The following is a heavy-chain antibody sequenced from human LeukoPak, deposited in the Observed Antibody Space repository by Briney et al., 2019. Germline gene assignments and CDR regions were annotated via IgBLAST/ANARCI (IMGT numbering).Heavy chain of an antibody. J-gene: IGHJ4*02. CDR1: GLSFNTSS. CDR2: IGASGGTT. Sequence: PGGSLRLSCAGSGLSFNTSSMTCARLAPGEWLESVSVIGASGGTTYYADSVKGRFTISRDNSKGTLYLQMPSLRAEDTALYYGAKGGPYSISTDCAQTFDCWGQGTLVTVSS. CDR3: AKGGPYSISTDCAQTFDC. D-gene: IGHD2-2*01. V-gene: IGHV3-23*01.